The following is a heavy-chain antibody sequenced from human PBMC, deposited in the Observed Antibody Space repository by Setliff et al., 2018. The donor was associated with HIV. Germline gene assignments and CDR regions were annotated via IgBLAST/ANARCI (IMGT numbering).Heavy chain of an antibody. V-gene: IGHV3-20*04. D-gene: IGHD5-18*01. J-gene: IGHJ4*02. Sequence: GGSLRLSCAASGFTFSSYSMNWVRQAPGKGLEWVSGINWNGAATGYADSVKGRFTISRDNTKNSLYLQMNRLRAEDTALYYCASIELAAMVPVDYWGQGTLVTVSS. CDR1: GFTFSSYS. CDR2: INWNGAAT. CDR3: ASIELAAMVPVDY.